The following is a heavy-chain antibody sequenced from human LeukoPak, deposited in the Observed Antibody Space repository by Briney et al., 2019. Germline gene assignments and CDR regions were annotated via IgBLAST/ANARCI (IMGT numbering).Heavy chain of an antibody. Sequence: SETLSLTCAVSGGSLTSSNWWSWVRQPPGKGLEWIEEMYHSGNTNYNPSLKSRVTISVDTSKNQFSLKLNSVTAADTAVYYCARESGSYLWRSWLNPWGQGTLVTVSS. V-gene: IGHV4-4*02. D-gene: IGHD3-16*01. CDR2: MYHSGNT. J-gene: IGHJ5*02. CDR1: GGSLTSSNW. CDR3: ARESGSYLWRSWLNP.